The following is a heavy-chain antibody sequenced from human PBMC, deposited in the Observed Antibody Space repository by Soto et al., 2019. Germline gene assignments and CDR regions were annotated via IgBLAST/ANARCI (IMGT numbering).Heavy chain of an antibody. CDR2: IYYSGST. Sequence: QVQLQESGPGLVKPSETLSLTCTVSGGSISSYYWSWIRQPPGKGLEWIGYIYYSGSTNYNPSLKSRVTISVDTSKNHFSLKRSSVTAADTAVYYCARRYGGNFDYWGQGTLVTVSS. D-gene: IGHD3-16*01. CDR3: ARRYGGNFDY. V-gene: IGHV4-59*01. CDR1: GGSISSYY. J-gene: IGHJ4*02.